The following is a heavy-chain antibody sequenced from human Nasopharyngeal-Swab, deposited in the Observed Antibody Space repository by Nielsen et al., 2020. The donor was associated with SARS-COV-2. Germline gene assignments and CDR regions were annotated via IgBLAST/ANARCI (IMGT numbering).Heavy chain of an antibody. Sequence: GGSLRLSFAASGFTFSSYDMHWVRQAPGKGLEWVSAIGTAGDPYYPGSVKGRFTISRENAKNSLYLQMNSLRAGDTAVYYCARGDGTMVRGVIIRVVMDVWGQGTTVTVSS. CDR2: IGTAGDP. J-gene: IGHJ6*02. D-gene: IGHD3-10*01. CDR3: ARGDGTMVRGVIIRVVMDV. V-gene: IGHV3-13*05. CDR1: GFTFSSYD.